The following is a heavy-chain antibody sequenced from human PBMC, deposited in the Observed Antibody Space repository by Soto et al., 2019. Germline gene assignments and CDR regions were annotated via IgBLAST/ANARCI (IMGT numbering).Heavy chain of an antibody. Sequence: PSETLSLTCTVSGGSISSYYWSWIRQPPGKGLEWIGYIYYSGSTNYNPSLKSRVTISVDTSKNQFSLKLSSVTAADTAVYYCARGIAAAALDPWGQGTLVTSPQ. CDR3: ARGIAAAALDP. CDR2: IYYSGST. J-gene: IGHJ5*02. V-gene: IGHV4-59*01. CDR1: GGSISSYY. D-gene: IGHD6-13*01.